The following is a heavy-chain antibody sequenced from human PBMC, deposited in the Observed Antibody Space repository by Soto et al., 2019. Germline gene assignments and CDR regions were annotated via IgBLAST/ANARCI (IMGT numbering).Heavy chain of an antibody. CDR1: GFIFDNYA. CDR2: ISGSGGST. D-gene: IGHD3-22*01. J-gene: IGHJ4*02. V-gene: IGHV3-23*01. Sequence: LRLSCAASGFIFDNYAMSWVRQAPGKGLGWVSGISGSGGSTYDADSVKGRFTISRDNSKNTLYLQMNSLRAEDTAVYYCAKGRYYYDSSGLDYWGQGTLVTVSS. CDR3: AKGRYYYDSSGLDY.